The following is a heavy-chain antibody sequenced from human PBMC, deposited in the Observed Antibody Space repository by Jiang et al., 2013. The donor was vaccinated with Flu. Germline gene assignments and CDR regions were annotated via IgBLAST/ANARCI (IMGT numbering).Heavy chain of an antibody. D-gene: IGHD3-10*01. Sequence: TLSLTCAVSGYSISSGYYWGWIRQPPGKGLEWIGSIYHSGSTYYNPSLKSRVTISVDTSKNQFSLKLSSVTAADTAVYYCARRSPHYYGSGSSKTPLGYYYGMDVWGQGTTVTVSS. CDR2: IYHSGST. V-gene: IGHV4-38-2*01. J-gene: IGHJ6*02. CDR1: GYSISSGYY. CDR3: ARRSPHYYGSGSSKTPLGYYYGMDV.